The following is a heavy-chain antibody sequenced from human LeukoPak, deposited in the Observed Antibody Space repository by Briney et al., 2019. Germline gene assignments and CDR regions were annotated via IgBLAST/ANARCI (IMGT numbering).Heavy chain of an antibody. D-gene: IGHD3-16*02. CDR2: INHSGST. CDR1: GGSLSGYY. V-gene: IGHV4-34*01. Sequence: PSETLSLTCAVYGGSLSGYYWSWIRQPPGKGLERIGEINHSGSTNYNPSLKSRVTISVDTSKNQFSLKLSSVTAADTAVYYCARYFILGELSTNWFDPWGQGTLVTVSS. CDR3: ARYFILGELSTNWFDP. J-gene: IGHJ5*02.